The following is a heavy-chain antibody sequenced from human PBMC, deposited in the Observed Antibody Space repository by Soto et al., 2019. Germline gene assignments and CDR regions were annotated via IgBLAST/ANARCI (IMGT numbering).Heavy chain of an antibody. CDR1: GGTFSSYA. D-gene: IGHD3-16*02. V-gene: IGHV1-69*12. J-gene: IGHJ6*02. CDR3: ASSSGGELSPSPYGMDV. CDR2: IIPIFGTA. Sequence: QVQLVQSGAEVKKPGSSVKVSCKASGGTFSSYAISWVRQAPGQGLEWMGGIIPIFGTANYAQKFQGRVTITADESTSTAYMELSSLRSEDTAVYYCASSSGGELSPSPYGMDVWGQGTTVTVSS.